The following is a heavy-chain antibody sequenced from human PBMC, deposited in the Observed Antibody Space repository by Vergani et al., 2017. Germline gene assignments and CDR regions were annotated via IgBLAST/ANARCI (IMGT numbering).Heavy chain of an antibody. J-gene: IGHJ3*02. CDR3: ARSGTYYYDSSGYNWDDAFDI. D-gene: IGHD3-22*01. Sequence: QVQLQESGPGLVKPSETLSLTCTVSGGSISSYYWSWIRQPPGKGLEWIGYIYYSGSTNYNPSLKSRVTISVDTSKNQFSLKLSSVTAADTAVYYCARSGTYYYDSSGYNWDDAFDIWGQGTMVTVSS. V-gene: IGHV4-59*01. CDR2: IYYSGST. CDR1: GGSISSYY.